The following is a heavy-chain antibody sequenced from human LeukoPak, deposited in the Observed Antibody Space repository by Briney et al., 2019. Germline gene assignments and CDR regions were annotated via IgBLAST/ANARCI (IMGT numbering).Heavy chain of an antibody. D-gene: IGHD2-15*01. CDR2: ISSSSSYI. CDR1: GFTFSSYS. CDR3: AADPPGPYCSGGSCYGY. Sequence: PGGSLRLSCAASGFTFSSYSMNWVRQAPGKGLKWVSSISSSSSYIYYADSVKGRFTISRDNAKNSLYLQMNSLRAEDTAVYYCAADPPGPYCSGGSCYGYWGQGTLVTVSS. V-gene: IGHV3-21*01. J-gene: IGHJ4*02.